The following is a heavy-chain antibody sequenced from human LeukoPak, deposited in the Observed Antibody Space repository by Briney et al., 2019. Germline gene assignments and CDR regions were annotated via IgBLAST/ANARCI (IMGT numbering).Heavy chain of an antibody. CDR1: GFTFSNYA. V-gene: IGHV3-23*01. Sequence: GGSLRLSCAASGFTFSNYAMSWVRQALGKGLEWVSSISGTGGSTYYADSVKGRFTISRDNSNNTLFLQMNSLRAEDTAVYYCAKVRTGHYFDYWGQETLVTVSS. D-gene: IGHD1-1*01. J-gene: IGHJ4*02. CDR2: ISGTGGST. CDR3: AKVRTGHYFDY.